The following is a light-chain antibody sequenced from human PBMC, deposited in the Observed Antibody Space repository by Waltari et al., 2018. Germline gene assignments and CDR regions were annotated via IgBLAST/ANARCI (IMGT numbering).Light chain of an antibody. V-gene: IGLV2-14*03. Sequence: QSALTHPASVSGSPGQSITLSCTGTRSDVGRYNYVSWYQQHPGKAPKLMIYDVSNRPSGVSNRFSGSKSGNTASLTISGLQAEDEADYYCSSYTSSSTGVFGTGTKVTVL. CDR2: DVS. CDR3: SSYTSSSTGV. J-gene: IGLJ1*01. CDR1: RSDVGRYNY.